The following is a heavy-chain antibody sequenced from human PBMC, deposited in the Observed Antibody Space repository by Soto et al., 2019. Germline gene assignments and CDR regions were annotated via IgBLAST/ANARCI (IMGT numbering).Heavy chain of an antibody. CDR3: ARGQERVEATN. J-gene: IGHJ4*02. V-gene: IGHV4-34*01. D-gene: IGHD5-12*01. Sequence: QVQLQQWGAGLLKPSETLSLNCAVNGGSLSGYYWSWIRQPPGKGLEWIGEIKDGGRTNYSPSLKSQAPISSDTSNNQFALRLYSVTAADTGVYYCARGQERVEATNWDQGTQVAVSS. CDR1: GGSLSGYY. CDR2: IKDGGRT.